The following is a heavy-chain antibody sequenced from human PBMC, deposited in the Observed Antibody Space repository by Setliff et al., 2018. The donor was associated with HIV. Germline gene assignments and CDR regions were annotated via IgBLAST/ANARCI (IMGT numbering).Heavy chain of an antibody. D-gene: IGHD2-15*01. CDR3: ARDRGGSFGWFGP. J-gene: IGHJ5*02. Sequence: PSETLSLTCTVSGGSISSDTYYWSWIRQPAGKGLEWIGLIYTSGSTSYNPSLKSRITISVDTSKNQFSLNLSSVTAADTAVYYCARDRGGSFGWFGPWGQGTQVTVSS. CDR2: IYTSGST. V-gene: IGHV4-61*02. CDR1: GGSISSDTYY.